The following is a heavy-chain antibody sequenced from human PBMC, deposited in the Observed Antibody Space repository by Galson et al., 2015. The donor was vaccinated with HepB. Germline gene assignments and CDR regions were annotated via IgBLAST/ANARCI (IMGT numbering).Heavy chain of an antibody. CDR2: ISGSGGST. CDR3: AKVLRDYDSSGYTFDY. D-gene: IGHD3-22*01. CDR1: GFTFSSYA. Sequence: SLRLSCAASGFTFSSYAMSWVRQAPGKGLEWVSAISGSGGSTYYADSVKGRFTISRDNSKNTLYLQMNSLRAEDTAVYYCAKVLRDYDSSGYTFDYWGQGTLVTVSS. J-gene: IGHJ4*02. V-gene: IGHV3-23*01.